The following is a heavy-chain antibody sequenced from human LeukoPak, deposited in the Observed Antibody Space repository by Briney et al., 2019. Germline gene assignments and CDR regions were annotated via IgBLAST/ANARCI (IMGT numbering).Heavy chain of an antibody. V-gene: IGHV3-74*01. D-gene: IGHD2-2*01. CDR1: GFTFSDYW. CDR3: ARVRITRANWFDP. J-gene: IGHJ5*02. Sequence: GGSLRLSCAASGFTFSDYWMLWVRQAPGKGLVWVSRILSDASSTSYADSVKGRFTISRDIAKNTLYLQMDSLRAVDTAVYYCARVRITRANWFDPWGQGTLVTVSS. CDR2: ILSDASST.